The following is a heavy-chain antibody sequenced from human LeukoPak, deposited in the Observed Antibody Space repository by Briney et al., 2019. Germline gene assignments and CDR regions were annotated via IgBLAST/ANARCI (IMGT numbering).Heavy chain of an antibody. Sequence: ASVKVSCKASGYTFTSYAMHWVRQAPGQGLEWMGWITPSGGTNYPQKFQGRVAITRDTSITTAYMDLSRLTSDDTAGYYCARDRYGDGFAHFDYWGQGALVTVSS. CDR2: ITPSGGT. D-gene: IGHD5-24*01. V-gene: IGHV1-2*02. J-gene: IGHJ4*02. CDR1: GYTFTSYA. CDR3: ARDRYGDGFAHFDY.